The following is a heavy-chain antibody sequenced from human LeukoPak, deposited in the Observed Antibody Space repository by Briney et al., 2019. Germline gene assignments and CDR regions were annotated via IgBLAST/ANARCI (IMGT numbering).Heavy chain of an antibody. V-gene: IGHV4-39*01. CDR2: IYYSGNT. CDR3: AHFKGGSFDF. J-gene: IGHJ3*01. Sequence: SETLSLTCTGSGGSISSSNYYWGWIRQPPGKGLEWIGSIYYSGNTYYNPSLKSRVTISVDTSKNQFSLKLTSVTAADTAVYYCAHFKGGSFDFWGQGTMVTVSS. CDR1: GGSISSSNYY. D-gene: IGHD1-26*01.